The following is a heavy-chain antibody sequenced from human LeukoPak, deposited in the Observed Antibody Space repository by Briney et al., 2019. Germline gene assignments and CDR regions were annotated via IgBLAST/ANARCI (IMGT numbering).Heavy chain of an antibody. Sequence: GGSLRLSCAASGFTFDDYAMHWVRQAPGKGLEWVSGISWNSGSIGYADSVKGRFTISRDNAKNSLYLQMNSLRAEDTAVYYCARAGVPFDYWGQGTLVTVSS. D-gene: IGHD3-10*01. V-gene: IGHV3-9*01. J-gene: IGHJ4*02. CDR2: ISWNSGSI. CDR1: GFTFDDYA. CDR3: ARAGVPFDY.